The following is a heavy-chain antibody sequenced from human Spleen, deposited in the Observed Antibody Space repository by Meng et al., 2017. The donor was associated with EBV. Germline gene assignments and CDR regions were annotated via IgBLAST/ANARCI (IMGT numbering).Heavy chain of an antibody. V-gene: IGHV4-4*02. Sequence: VKIRERGLGLVNLSQPRSRTCASSGESISSSNWWSWVRQPPGKGLEWIGEIYHSGSTNYNPSLKSRVTISIDKSENQFSLKLTSVTAADTALYYCARDRGAQYSGWFDPWGPGTLVTVSS. D-gene: IGHD6-6*01. CDR3: ARDRGAQYSGWFDP. J-gene: IGHJ5*02. CDR2: IYHSGST. CDR1: GESISSSNW.